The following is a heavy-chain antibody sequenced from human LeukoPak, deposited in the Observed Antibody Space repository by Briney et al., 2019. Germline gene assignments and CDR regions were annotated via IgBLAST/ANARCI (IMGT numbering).Heavy chain of an antibody. J-gene: IGHJ4*02. Sequence: ASVKVSCKASGYTFTSYGISWVRQAPGQGLEWMGWISAYNGNTNYAQKPQGRVTMTTDTSTSTAYMELRSLRSDDTAVYYCARASYYDYVWGSYRYRHWGQGTLVTVSS. CDR1: GYTFTSYG. D-gene: IGHD3-16*02. V-gene: IGHV1-18*01. CDR2: ISAYNGNT. CDR3: ARASYYDYVWGSYRYRH.